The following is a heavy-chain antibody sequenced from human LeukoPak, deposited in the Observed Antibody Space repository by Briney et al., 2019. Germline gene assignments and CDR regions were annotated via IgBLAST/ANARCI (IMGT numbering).Heavy chain of an antibody. J-gene: IGHJ4*02. CDR2: IYPDGRA. D-gene: IGHD2-2*01. CDR3: ARGRMPNGADN. CDR1: GFIFSDNY. Sequence: PGGSLRLSCVASGFIFSDNYMSWLRQAPGKEPQWVSIIYPDGRALYSDSVKGRFTISRDNSRNMLYLKMNSLRAADTALYYCARGRMPNGADNWGQGTLVTVSS. V-gene: IGHV3-53*01.